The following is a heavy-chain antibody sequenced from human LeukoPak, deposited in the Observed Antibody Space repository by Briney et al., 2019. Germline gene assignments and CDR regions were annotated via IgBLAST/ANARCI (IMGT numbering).Heavy chain of an antibody. CDR1: GYTLTELS. Sequence: ASVKVSCKVSGYTLTELSMHWVRQAPGKGLEWMGGFDPEDGETIYAQKFQGRVTMTEDTSTDTAYMELSSLRSEDTAVYYCATVPATMVRGVSSKRGGQNFDYWGQGTLVTVSS. CDR3: ATVPATMVRGVSSKRGGQNFDY. CDR2: FDPEDGET. J-gene: IGHJ4*02. V-gene: IGHV1-24*01. D-gene: IGHD3-10*01.